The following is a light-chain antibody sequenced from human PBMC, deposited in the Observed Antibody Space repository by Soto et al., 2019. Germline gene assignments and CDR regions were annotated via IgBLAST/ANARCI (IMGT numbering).Light chain of an antibody. Sequence: HSALTQPASVSGSPGQSITISCTGTSSDVGGYNYVSWYQQHPGKAPKLMIYDVSNRPSGVSNRFSGSKSGNTASLTISGLQAEDEGDYYCSSYTSSSTLVVFGGGTKVTVL. CDR3: SSYTSSSTLVV. J-gene: IGLJ2*01. CDR2: DVS. V-gene: IGLV2-14*01. CDR1: SSDVGGYNY.